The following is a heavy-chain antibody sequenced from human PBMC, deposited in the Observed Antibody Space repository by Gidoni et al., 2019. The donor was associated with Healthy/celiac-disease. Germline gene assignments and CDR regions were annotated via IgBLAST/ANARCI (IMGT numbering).Heavy chain of an antibody. CDR3: ARANWGVGNAFDI. CDR1: GFTFSSYA. J-gene: IGHJ3*02. V-gene: IGHV3-30-3*01. CDR2: ISYDGSNK. D-gene: IGHD3-16*01. Sequence: QVQLVESGGGVVQPGRSLRLSCAASGFTFSSYAMHWVRQAPGKGLEWVAVISYDGSNKYYADSVKGRFTISRDNSKNTLYLQMNSLRAEDTAVYYCARANWGVGNAFDIWGQGTMVTVSS.